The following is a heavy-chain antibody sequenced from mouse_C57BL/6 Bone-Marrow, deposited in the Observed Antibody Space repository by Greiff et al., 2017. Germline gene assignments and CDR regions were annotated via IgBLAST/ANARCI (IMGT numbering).Heavy chain of an antibody. V-gene: IGHV1-64*01. J-gene: IGHJ2*01. CDR3: ARKTGTGIFDY. CDR1: GYTFTSYW. CDR2: IHPNSGST. Sequence: VQLQQPGAELVKPGASVKLSCKASGYTFTSYWMHWVKQRPGQGLEWIGMIHPNSGSTNYNEKFKSKATLTVDKSSSTAYMQLSSLTSEDSAVYYCARKTGTGIFDYWGQGTTLTVSS. D-gene: IGHD4-1*01.